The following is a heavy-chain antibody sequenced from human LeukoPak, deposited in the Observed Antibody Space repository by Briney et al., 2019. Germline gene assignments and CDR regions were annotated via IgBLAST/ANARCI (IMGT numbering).Heavy chain of an antibody. CDR2: FYYSGRT. V-gene: IGHV4-39*01. J-gene: IGHJ4*02. CDR1: GGSISSSNYY. D-gene: IGHD6-19*01. CDR3: ATGRTVAGKDY. Sequence: SETLSLTCTVSGGSISSSNYYWGWIRQPPGKGLEWIGSFYYSGRTYYNPSLKSRVTISGDSSKNQFSLRLTSVTAADTAVYYCATGRTVAGKDYWGQGILITVSS.